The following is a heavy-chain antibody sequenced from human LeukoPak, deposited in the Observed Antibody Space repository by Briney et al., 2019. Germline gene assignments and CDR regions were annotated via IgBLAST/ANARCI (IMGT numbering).Heavy chain of an antibody. Sequence: SETLSLTCSVSGASISSGSNYWGWIRQPPGKGLEWIGEINHSGSTNSNPSLKSRVTISVDTSKNQFSLKLSSVTAADTAMYYCARRLLGYCSGGSCYSGYFQHWGQGTLVTVSS. CDR1: GASISSGSNY. CDR3: ARRLLGYCSGGSCYSGYFQH. CDR2: INHSGST. J-gene: IGHJ1*01. V-gene: IGHV4-39*07. D-gene: IGHD2-15*01.